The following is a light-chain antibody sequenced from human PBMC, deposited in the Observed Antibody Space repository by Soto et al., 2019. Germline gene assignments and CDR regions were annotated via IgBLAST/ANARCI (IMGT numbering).Light chain of an antibody. Sequence: QPVLTQSPSASASLGATVKLTCTLSSGHITYSIAWHQQQPEKGPRYLMNLNSDGSHTKGDGIPDRFSGSSSGAERYLTISSLQSEDEADYFCQTWGTGFQVFGGGTQLTVL. J-gene: IGLJ2*01. CDR3: QTWGTGFQV. CDR1: SGHITYS. CDR2: LNSDGSH. V-gene: IGLV4-69*01.